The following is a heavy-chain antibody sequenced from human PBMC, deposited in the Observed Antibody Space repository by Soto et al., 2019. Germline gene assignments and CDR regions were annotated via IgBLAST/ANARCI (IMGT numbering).Heavy chain of an antibody. CDR1: GFTFSSYA. CDR3: VKAPHWELRGIDDY. V-gene: IGHV3-64D*08. D-gene: IGHD1-7*01. J-gene: IGHJ4*02. Sequence: EVQLVESGGGLVQPGGSLRLSCSASGFTFSSYAMHWVRQAPGKGLEYVSAISSNGGSTYYADSVKGRFTISRDNSKNTLYLQMSSLRAEDTAVYYCVKAPHWELRGIDDYWGQGTLVTVSS. CDR2: ISSNGGST.